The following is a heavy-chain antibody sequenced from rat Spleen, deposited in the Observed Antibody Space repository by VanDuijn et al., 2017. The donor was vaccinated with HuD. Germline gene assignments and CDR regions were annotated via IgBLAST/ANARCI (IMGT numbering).Heavy chain of an antibody. CDR2: ITHTGGST. J-gene: IGHJ2*01. CDR1: GFTFNNYG. D-gene: IGHD5-1*01. V-gene: IGHV5-31*01. CDR3: TRERNWAFDH. Sequence: EVQLVESGGGLVQPGRSLKLSCVASGFTFNNYGMAWIRQAPGKGLEWIASITHTGGSTYYPDSVKGRFTISRDNAKNTLYLQINSLRSEDTATYYCTRERNWAFDHWGQGVMVTVSS.